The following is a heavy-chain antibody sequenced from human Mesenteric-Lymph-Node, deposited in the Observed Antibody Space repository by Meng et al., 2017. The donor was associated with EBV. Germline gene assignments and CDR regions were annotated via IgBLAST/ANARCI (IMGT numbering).Heavy chain of an antibody. D-gene: IGHD6-19*01. J-gene: IGHJ5*02. V-gene: IGHV1-3*01. CDR2: INVGKGDT. Sequence: QVQVWQAGGEGKKPWASRKVSGKASGYTFNSDAMQWVRQAPGQRLEWMGWINVGKGDTKYSQKFQGRVTITRDTSASTAYMELSSLRSEDTAVYYCARDSSGDSRFFDPWGQGTLVTVSS. CDR1: GYTFNSDA. CDR3: ARDSSGDSRFFDP.